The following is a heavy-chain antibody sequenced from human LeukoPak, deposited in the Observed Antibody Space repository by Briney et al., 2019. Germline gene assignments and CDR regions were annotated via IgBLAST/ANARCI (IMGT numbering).Heavy chain of an antibody. CDR1: GFTFNKYA. Sequence: GGSLRLSCAASGFTFNKYAMTWVRQAPGKGLEWVSAIGDNGVARKYAHSVKGRFTISRDNSKNTLYLQMNSLRAEDTAIYYCGRDWKLDYWGQGTLVTVSS. V-gene: IGHV3-23*01. J-gene: IGHJ4*02. CDR3: GRDWKLDY. CDR2: IGDNGVAR. D-gene: IGHD1-1*01.